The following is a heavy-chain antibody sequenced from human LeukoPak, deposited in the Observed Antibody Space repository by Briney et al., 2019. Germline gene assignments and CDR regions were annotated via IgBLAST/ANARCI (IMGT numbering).Heavy chain of an antibody. CDR3: ARGYCSSTSCYLGN. D-gene: IGHD2-2*01. CDR1: GYTFSSYW. V-gene: IGHV3-74*01. CDR2: INSDGSST. Sequence: GGSLRLSCAASGYTFSSYWMHWVRQAPGKGLVWVSRINSDGSSTSYADSVKGRFTISRGNAKNTLYLQMNSLRAEDTAVYYCARGYCSSTSCYLGNWGQGTLVTVSS. J-gene: IGHJ4*02.